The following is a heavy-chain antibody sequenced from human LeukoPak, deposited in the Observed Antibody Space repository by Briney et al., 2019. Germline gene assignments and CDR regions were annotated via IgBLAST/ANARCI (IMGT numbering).Heavy chain of an antibody. CDR1: GFTFTSHE. CDR3: VRGGYCGSTRCCVFNAFDI. Sequence: GGSLRLSCAASGFTFTSHEMNWVRQAPGKGLEWVSYITSTSTTYYADSVKGRFTISRDNAKNSLYLQMNSVRAEDTATYYCVRGGYCGSTRCCVFNAFDIWGQGTMVTVSS. D-gene: IGHD2-2*01. CDR2: ITSTSTT. V-gene: IGHV3-48*03. J-gene: IGHJ3*02.